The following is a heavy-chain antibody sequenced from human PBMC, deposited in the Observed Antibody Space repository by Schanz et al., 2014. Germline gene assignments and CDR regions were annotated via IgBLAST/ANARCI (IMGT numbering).Heavy chain of an antibody. D-gene: IGHD3-10*01. CDR3: DKNSAFRMVRGSNAFDA. CDR1: GGTFSSST. CDR2: IIPILDKT. V-gene: IGHV1-69*02. J-gene: IGHJ3*01. Sequence: QVQLVQSGAEVKKPGSSVKVSCKASGGTFSSSTLTWVRQAPGQGLEWMGRIIPILDKTNYAQKVQGRVTMTADKSTSTVYMEVSGLRSEDTAVYYCDKNSAFRMVRGSNAFDAWGQGTMGTVSS.